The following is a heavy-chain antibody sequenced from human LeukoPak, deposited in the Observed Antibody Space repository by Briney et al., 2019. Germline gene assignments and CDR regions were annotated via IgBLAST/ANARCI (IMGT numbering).Heavy chain of an antibody. D-gene: IGHD3-22*01. V-gene: IGHV3-66*01. CDR1: GFTVSSNY. CDR3: ARDSIYYYDSSGYS. J-gene: IGHJ5*02. Sequence: GGSLRLSCAASGFTVSSNYMSWVRQAPGKGLEWVSVIYSGGSTYYADSVKGRFTISRDNSKNTLYLQMNSLRAEDTAVYYCARDSIYYYDSSGYSWGQGTLVTVSS. CDR2: IYSGGST.